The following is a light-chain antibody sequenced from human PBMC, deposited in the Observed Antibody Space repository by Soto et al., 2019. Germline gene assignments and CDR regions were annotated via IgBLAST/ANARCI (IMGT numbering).Light chain of an antibody. CDR1: IDDVGAYNY. CDR2: DVN. CDR3: ASCTSTYTLV. V-gene: IGLV2-14*01. J-gene: IGLJ1*01. Sequence: QSVLTQPASVSGSPGQSITISCTGTIDDVGAYNYVSWYQQRPGSAPQLLIYDVNNRPSGASNRFSGSKSGHTAYLTISGLQSDDEANYHCASCTSTYTLVFGTGTKLTVL.